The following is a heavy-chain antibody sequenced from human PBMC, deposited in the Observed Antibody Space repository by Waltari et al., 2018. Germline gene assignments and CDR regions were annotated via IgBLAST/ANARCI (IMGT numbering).Heavy chain of an antibody. CDR1: GYTFRDYY. Sequence: EVQLLQSGAELKEPGTTVRISGKVSGYTFRDYYIHWVKQPPGKGLRWMGLVDPHDGETIYADNCQSRFTISANTSTDTACMELSSLGFEHTAVFYCATALGDSSSASLPFDFWGQGTMITVSS. D-gene: IGHD6-19*01. CDR2: VDPHDGET. CDR3: ATALGDSSSASLPFDF. V-gene: IGHV1-69-2*01. J-gene: IGHJ3*01.